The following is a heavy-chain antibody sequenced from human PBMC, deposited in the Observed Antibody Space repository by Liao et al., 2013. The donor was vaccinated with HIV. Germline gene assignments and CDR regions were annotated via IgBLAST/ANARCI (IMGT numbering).Heavy chain of an antibody. CDR3: ARDDQRLWFDP. Sequence: QLQLQESGPGLVKPSETLSLTCTVSGGSISSYYWSWIRQPPGKGLEWIGYIYYSGATYYNPSLKSRVTISVDTSKNQFSLKLSSVTAADTAVYYCARDDQRLWFDPWGQGTLVTVSS. V-gene: IGHV4-59*12. CDR1: GGSISSYY. D-gene: IGHD6-25*01. CDR2: IYYSGAT. J-gene: IGHJ5*02.